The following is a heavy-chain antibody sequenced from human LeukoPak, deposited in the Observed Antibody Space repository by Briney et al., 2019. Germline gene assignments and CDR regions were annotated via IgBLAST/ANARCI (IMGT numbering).Heavy chain of an antibody. D-gene: IGHD2-15*01. Sequence: GGSLRLSCAISGLTSHDYAMTWVRQAPGKGLEWVSTIVGDSGKTYYADSVKGRFTISRDNSKNTLYLQMNSLRAEGTAVYYCARDPRVVVVAAADGMDVWGQGTTVTVSS. J-gene: IGHJ6*02. CDR2: IVGDSGKT. CDR3: ARDPRVVVVAAADGMDV. V-gene: IGHV3-23*01. CDR1: GLTSHDYA.